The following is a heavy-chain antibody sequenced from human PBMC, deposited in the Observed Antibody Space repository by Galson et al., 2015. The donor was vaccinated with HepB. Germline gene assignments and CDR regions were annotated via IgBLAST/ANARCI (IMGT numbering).Heavy chain of an antibody. CDR1: GGTFSSYA. CDR3: ARDPGYCSGGSCYYMDV. J-gene: IGHJ6*03. D-gene: IGHD2-15*01. Sequence: SVKVSCKASGGTFSSYAISWVRQAPGQGLEWMGGIIPILGIANYAQKFQGRVTITADKSTSTAYMELSSLGSEDTAVYYCARDPGYCSGGSCYYMDVWGKGTTVTVSS. CDR2: IIPILGIA. V-gene: IGHV1-69*10.